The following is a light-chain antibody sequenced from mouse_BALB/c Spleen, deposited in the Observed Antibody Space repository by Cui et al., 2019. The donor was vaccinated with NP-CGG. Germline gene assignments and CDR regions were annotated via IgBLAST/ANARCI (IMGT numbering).Light chain of an antibody. CDR2: GTN. J-gene: IGLJ1*01. Sequence: QAVVTQESALTTSHGETVTLTCRSSTGAVTTNNYANWVQEKPDHLFTGLIGGTNNRAPGVPARFSGSLIGDKAALTITGAQTEDEAIYFCVLWYSNHWVFGGGTKLTVL. CDR3: VLWYSNHWV. CDR1: TGAVTTNNY. V-gene: IGLV1*01.